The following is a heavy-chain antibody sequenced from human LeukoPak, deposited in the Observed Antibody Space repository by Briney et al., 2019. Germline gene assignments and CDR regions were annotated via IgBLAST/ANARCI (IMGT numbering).Heavy chain of an antibody. CDR1: GFNFSSYG. J-gene: IGHJ4*02. CDR3: ARDSLPMAVTGPFDH. Sequence: GRSLRLSCAASGFNFSSYGMHWVRQAPGKGLEWVTSIWFDGSNIHYADSVKSRVIISRDNSKSALYLQMNSLRAEDTAIYYCARDSLPMAVTGPFDHWGQGALVTVSS. CDR2: IWFDGSNI. V-gene: IGHV3-33*01. D-gene: IGHD6-19*01.